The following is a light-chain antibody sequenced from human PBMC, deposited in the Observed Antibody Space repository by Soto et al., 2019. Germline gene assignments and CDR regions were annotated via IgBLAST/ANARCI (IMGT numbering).Light chain of an antibody. V-gene: IGKV1-9*01. Sequence: DPQLTQSPSXLSASEGDSVTITCRASQDIHVFLAWYQHKPGKAPRLLIDSASTLQSGVPSRFSGRRSGTEFTLTISGLQPEDVATYYCQKLNNYPLTFGPGTKVDIK. CDR3: QKLNNYPLT. J-gene: IGKJ3*01. CDR1: QDIHVF. CDR2: SAS.